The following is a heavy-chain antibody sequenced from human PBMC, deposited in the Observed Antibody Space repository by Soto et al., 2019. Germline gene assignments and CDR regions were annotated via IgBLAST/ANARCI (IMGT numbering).Heavy chain of an antibody. V-gene: IGHV4-30-4*01. CDR1: GGSISSGDYY. CDR2: IYHSGST. CDR3: ARERPDGARLDP. J-gene: IGHJ5*02. Sequence: QVQLQESGPGLVKPSQTLSLTCTVSGGSISSGDYYWSWIRQPPGKGLEWIGYIYHSGSTYYNPSRKSRVTISVATSKNQCPLKLSAVTAADTAVYYCARERPDGARLDPWGQGTLVTVSS. D-gene: IGHD6-6*01.